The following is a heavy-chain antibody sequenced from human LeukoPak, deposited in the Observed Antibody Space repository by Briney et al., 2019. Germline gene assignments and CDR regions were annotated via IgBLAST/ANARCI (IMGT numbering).Heavy chain of an antibody. CDR3: AGDWGLYCSGGSCYSGYFQH. Sequence: SVKVSCKASGGTFSSYAISWVRQAPGQGLEWMGGIIPIFGTANYAQKFQGRVTITADESTSTAYMELSSLRSEDTAVYYCAGDWGLYCSGGSCYSGYFQHWGQGTLVTVSS. V-gene: IGHV1-69*01. D-gene: IGHD2-15*01. J-gene: IGHJ1*01. CDR2: IIPIFGTA. CDR1: GGTFSSYA.